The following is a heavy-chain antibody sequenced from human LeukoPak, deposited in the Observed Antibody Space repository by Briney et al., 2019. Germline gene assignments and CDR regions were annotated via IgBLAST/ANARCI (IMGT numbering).Heavy chain of an antibody. D-gene: IGHD5-24*01. CDR1: GYTFTSYA. CDR2: ITPSGGT. J-gene: IGHJ4*02. Sequence: GASVKVSCKASGYTFTSYAMHWVRQAPGQGLEWMGWITPSGGTNYPQKFQGRVAITMDTSITTAYMDLSRLTSDDTAVYYCARDRYGDGFAHFDYWGQGALVTVSS. CDR3: ARDRYGDGFAHFDY. V-gene: IGHV1-2*02.